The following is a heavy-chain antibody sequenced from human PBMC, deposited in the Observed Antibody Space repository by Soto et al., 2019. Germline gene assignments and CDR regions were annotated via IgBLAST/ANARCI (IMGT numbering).Heavy chain of an antibody. D-gene: IGHD6-19*01. CDR1: GYTFTSYA. CDR3: ARDQSEVAGLYYYYYGMDV. Sequence: QVQLVQSGSELKKPGASVKVSCKASGYTFTSYAMNWVRQAPGQGLEWMGWINTNTGNPTYAQGVTGCFVFSFDTSVSTAYLQICSLKAEDTAVYYCARDQSEVAGLYYYYYGMDVWGQGTTVTVSS. J-gene: IGHJ6*02. V-gene: IGHV7-4-1*01. CDR2: INTNTGNP.